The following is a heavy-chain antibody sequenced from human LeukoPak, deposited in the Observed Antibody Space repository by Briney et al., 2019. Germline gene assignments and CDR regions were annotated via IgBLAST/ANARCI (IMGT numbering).Heavy chain of an antibody. D-gene: IGHD2-15*01. J-gene: IGHJ4*02. CDR1: GYSFTSYW. CDR2: IYPGDSDT. Sequence: GESLKISCKGSGYSFTSYWIGWVRQMPGKGLEWMGIIYPGDSDTRYSPSFQGQVTISGDRSISAAYLQWSTLKASDTAMYYCARRSVGNTFDYWGQGTLVTVSS. CDR3: ARRSVGNTFDY. V-gene: IGHV5-51*01.